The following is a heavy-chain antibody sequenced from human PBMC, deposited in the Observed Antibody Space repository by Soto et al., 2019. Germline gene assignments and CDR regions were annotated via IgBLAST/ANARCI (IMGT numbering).Heavy chain of an antibody. CDR3: ARDEAVMVRGVNPSYYYYGMDV. CDR1: GFTFSSYE. J-gene: IGHJ6*02. Sequence: QTGGSLRLSCAASGFTFSSYEMNWVRQAPGKGLEWVSYISSSGSTIYYADSVKGRFTISRDNAKNSLYLQMNSLRAEDTAVYYCARDEAVMVRGVNPSYYYYGMDVWGQGTTVTVSS. CDR2: ISSSGSTI. V-gene: IGHV3-48*03. D-gene: IGHD3-10*01.